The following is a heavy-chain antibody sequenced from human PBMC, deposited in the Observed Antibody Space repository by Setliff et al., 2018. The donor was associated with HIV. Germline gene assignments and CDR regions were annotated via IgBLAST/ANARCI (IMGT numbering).Heavy chain of an antibody. CDR1: GYSISSGYY. V-gene: IGHV4-38-2*01. J-gene: IGHJ4*02. D-gene: IGHD3-10*01. CDR2: IYYSGSA. CDR3: ASLMYYYGSGSYKVFDY. Sequence: KSSETLSLTCAVSGYSISSGYYWGWIRQPPGKGLEWIGYIYYSGSANHNPSLKSRVTISVDTSKNQFSLKLSSVTAADTAVYYCASLMYYYGSGSYKVFDYWGQGTLVTVSS.